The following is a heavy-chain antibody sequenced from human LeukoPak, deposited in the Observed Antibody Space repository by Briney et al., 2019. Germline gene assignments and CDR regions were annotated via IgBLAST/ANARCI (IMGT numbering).Heavy chain of an antibody. Sequence: GGSLRLSCAASGFIFSRYAMHWVRQAPGKGLEWVAVISYDGSNKYYADSVKGRFTIARDNSKNTLYLQMNSLRVEDTAVYYYARADVWLQPYFDYWGQGSLVTVSS. CDR1: GFIFSRYA. V-gene: IGHV3-30*04. CDR3: ARADVWLQPYFDY. J-gene: IGHJ4*02. CDR2: ISYDGSNK. D-gene: IGHD5-12*01.